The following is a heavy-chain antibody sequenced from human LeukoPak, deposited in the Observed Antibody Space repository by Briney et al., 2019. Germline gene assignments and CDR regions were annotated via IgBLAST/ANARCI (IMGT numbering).Heavy chain of an antibody. V-gene: IGHV4-34*01. CDR3: ARGVRRWLQSLYFDY. CDR2: INHSGST. Sequence: SETLSLTCAVYGGSFSGYYWSWIRQPPGKGLEWIGEINHSGSTNYNPSLKSRVTISVDTSKNQFSLKLSSVTAADTAVYYCARGVRRWLQSLYFDYWGQGTLVTVSS. D-gene: IGHD5-24*01. J-gene: IGHJ4*02. CDR1: GGSFSGYY.